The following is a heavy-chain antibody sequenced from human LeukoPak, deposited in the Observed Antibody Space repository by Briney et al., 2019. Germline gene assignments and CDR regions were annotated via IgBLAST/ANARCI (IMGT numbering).Heavy chain of an antibody. CDR3: ARLGVAASIDY. CDR1: GGSISSSNW. J-gene: IGHJ4*02. D-gene: IGHD2-15*01. Sequence: PSETLSLTCAVSGGSISSSNWWSWVRQPPGKGLEWIGEIYHSGSTNYNPSLKSRVTISVDTSKNQFSLKLSSVTAADTAVYYCARLGVAASIDYWGQGTLATVSS. V-gene: IGHV4-4*02. CDR2: IYHSGST.